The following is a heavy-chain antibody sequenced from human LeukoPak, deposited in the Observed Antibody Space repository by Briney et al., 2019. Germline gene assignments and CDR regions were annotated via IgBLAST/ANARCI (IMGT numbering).Heavy chain of an antibody. Sequence: GGSLILSSAASGFTFNSYGMHGGRQAPGKGLEWSAFIRYDGSNKYYADSVKGRFTIFRHNSKNTLYLQMNSLRAEDTAVYYCAKDKGSGWSPLDYRGQGTLVTVSS. V-gene: IGHV3-30*02. CDR3: AKDKGSGWSPLDY. D-gene: IGHD6-19*01. CDR2: IRYDGSNK. J-gene: IGHJ4*02. CDR1: GFTFNSYG.